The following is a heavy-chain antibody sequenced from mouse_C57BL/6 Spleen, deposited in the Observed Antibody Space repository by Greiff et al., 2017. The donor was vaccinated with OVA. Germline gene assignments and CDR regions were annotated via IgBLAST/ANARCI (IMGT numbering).Heavy chain of an antibody. CDR1: GFTFSDYG. CDR2: ISNLAYSI. J-gene: IGHJ1*03. D-gene: IGHD1-1*01. V-gene: IGHV5-15*01. Sequence: EVQVVESGGGLVQPGGSLKLSCAASGFTFSDYGMAWVRQAPRKGLEWVAFISNLAYSIYYADTVTGRFTISRENGKNTLYLEMSSLRSEDTAMYYCARRRYYGSHEGYFDVWGTGTTVTVSA. CDR3: ARRRYYGSHEGYFDV.